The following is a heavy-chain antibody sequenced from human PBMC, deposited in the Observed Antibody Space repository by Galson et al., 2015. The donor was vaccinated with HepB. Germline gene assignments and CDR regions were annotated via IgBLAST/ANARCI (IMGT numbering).Heavy chain of an antibody. CDR3: ARVRATYYDFWSGPYYYYGMDV. Sequence: YNPSLKSRVTISVDTSKNQFSLKLSSVTAADTAVYYCARVRATYYDFWSGPYYYYGMDVWGQGTTVTVSS. V-gene: IGHV4-34*01. J-gene: IGHJ6*02. D-gene: IGHD3-3*01.